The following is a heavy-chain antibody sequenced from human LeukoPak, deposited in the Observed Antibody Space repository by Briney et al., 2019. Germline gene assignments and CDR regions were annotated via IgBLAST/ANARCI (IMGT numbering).Heavy chain of an antibody. CDR1: GYTFTSYY. J-gene: IGHJ4*02. Sequence: ASVKVSCKASGYTFTSYYMHWVRQAPGQGLEWMGIINPSGGSTSYAQKFQGRVTMTEDTSTDTAYMELSSLRSEDTAVYYCATGRRDNWVYFDYWGQGTLVTVSS. D-gene: IGHD1-20*01. CDR2: INPSGGST. V-gene: IGHV1-46*01. CDR3: ATGRRDNWVYFDY.